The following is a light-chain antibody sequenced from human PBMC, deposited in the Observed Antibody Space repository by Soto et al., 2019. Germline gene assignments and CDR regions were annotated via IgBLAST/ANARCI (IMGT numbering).Light chain of an antibody. CDR2: AAS. Sequence: DIQLTQSPSSLSASVGDRVTITCRAGQTISDYLNWYQQKPRTAPKLLIYAASTLQSGVPSRFSGSRSGTDFTLTISSLHPEDVATYYCQQTFSAPSITFGQGTRLEIK. J-gene: IGKJ5*01. CDR1: QTISDY. V-gene: IGKV1-39*01. CDR3: QQTFSAPSIT.